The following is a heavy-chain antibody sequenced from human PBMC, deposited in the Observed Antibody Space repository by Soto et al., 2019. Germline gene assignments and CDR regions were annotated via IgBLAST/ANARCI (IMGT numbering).Heavy chain of an antibody. CDR2: ISYDGSNK. CDR3: AKVRVDTAMEGGMDV. D-gene: IGHD5-18*01. V-gene: IGHV3-30*18. CDR1: GFTFSSYG. Sequence: GGSLRLSCAASGFTFSSYGMHWVRQAPGKGLEWVAVISYDGSNKYYADSVKGRFTISRDNSKNTLYLQMNSRRAEDTAVYYCAKVRVDTAMEGGMDVWGQGTTVTVSS. J-gene: IGHJ6*02.